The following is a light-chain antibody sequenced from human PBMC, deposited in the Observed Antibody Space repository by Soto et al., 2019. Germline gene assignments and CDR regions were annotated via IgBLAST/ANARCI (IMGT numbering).Light chain of an antibody. CDR3: QQSYSRPPK. V-gene: IGKV1-39*01. J-gene: IGKJ1*01. Sequence: DIQMTQSPSSLSASVEDRVIITCRASQSISNHLNWYQQKPGKAPKLLIFAASSLQSGVPSRFSGRRSGPDLTLTISSLQPEDFATYYCQQSYSRPPKFGKRTKV. CDR2: AAS. CDR1: QSISNH.